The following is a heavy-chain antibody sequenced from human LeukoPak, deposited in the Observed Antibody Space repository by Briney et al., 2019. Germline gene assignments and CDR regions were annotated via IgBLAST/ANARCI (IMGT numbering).Heavy chain of an antibody. D-gene: IGHD3-22*01. J-gene: IGHJ4*02. CDR1: GFTFSSYA. CDR3: ARDYYESSGYSPPGY. V-gene: IGHV3-30-3*01. Sequence: GGSLRLSCAASGFTFSSYAMHWVRQAPGKGLEWVAVISYDGSNKYYADSVKGRFTISRDNAKNTLYLQMDSLRAGDTAVYYCARDYYESSGYSPPGYWGQGTLVTVSS. CDR2: ISYDGSNK.